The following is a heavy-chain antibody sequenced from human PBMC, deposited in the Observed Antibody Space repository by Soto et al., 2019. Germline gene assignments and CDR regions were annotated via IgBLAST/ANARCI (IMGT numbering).Heavy chain of an antibody. J-gene: IGHJ4*02. CDR2: ISYDGRNK. D-gene: IGHD4-17*01. V-gene: IGHV3-30*18. CDR3: AKDAESDDYGDYGEFDY. Sequence: GGSLRLSCAASGFTFSSYGMHWVRQAPGKGLEWVAVISYDGRNKYYADYVKGRFTISRDNTKNKLNLQINSKKDEDTAVYYCAKDAESDDYGDYGEFDYWGQGT. CDR1: GFTFSSYG.